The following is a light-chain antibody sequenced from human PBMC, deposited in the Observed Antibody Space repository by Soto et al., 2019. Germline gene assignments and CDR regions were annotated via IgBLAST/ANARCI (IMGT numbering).Light chain of an antibody. V-gene: IGKV1-33*01. CDR1: HDITNF. CDR3: QQYDALPIT. CDR2: DVS. Sequence: DIQITQYPTSLSVSLVDRAAVTGQASHDITNFLNWYQQKPGKAPKLLIYDVSKLETGVPSRFSGSGSGTAFTLTISSLQPEDIATYFCQQYDALPITFGQGTRLEIK. J-gene: IGKJ5*01.